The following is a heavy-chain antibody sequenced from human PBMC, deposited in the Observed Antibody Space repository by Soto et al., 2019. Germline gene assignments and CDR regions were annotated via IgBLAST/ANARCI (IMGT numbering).Heavy chain of an antibody. D-gene: IGHD4-17*01. J-gene: IGHJ3*02. CDR2: IYPGDSDT. V-gene: IGHV5-51*01. CDR3: ARKTTVTIDAFEI. CDR1: GYSFTSYW. Sequence: PGESLKISCKGSGYSFTSYWIGWVRQMPGKGLEWMGIIYPGDSDTRYSPSFQGQVTISADKSISTAYLQWSSLKASDTAMYYCARKTTVTIDAFEIWGQGTMVTVSS.